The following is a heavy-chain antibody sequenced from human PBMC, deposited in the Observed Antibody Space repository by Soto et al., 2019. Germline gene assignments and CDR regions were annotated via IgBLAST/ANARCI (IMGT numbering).Heavy chain of an antibody. CDR1: GFTFSSYS. D-gene: IGHD3-16*02. CDR2: ISSSSSYI. Sequence: EVQLVESGGGLVKPGGSLRLSCAASGFTFSSYSMNWVRQAPGKGLEWVSSISSSSSYIYYADSVKGRFTISRDNAKNSLYLQMNSLRADDTAVYYCARDLDYVWGSYRTDYWGQGTLVTVSS. CDR3: ARDLDYVWGSYRTDY. V-gene: IGHV3-21*01. J-gene: IGHJ4*02.